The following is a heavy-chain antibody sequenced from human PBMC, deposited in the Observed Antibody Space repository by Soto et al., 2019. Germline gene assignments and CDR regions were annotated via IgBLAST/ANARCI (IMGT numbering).Heavy chain of an antibody. CDR1: GFTFSNAW. CDR2: IKSKTDGGTT. Sequence: VQLVESGGGLVKPGGSLRLSCAASGFTFSNAWMSWVRQAPGKGLEWVGRIKSKTDGGTTDYAAPVKGRFTISRDDSTNTLYLQMNSLKTEDTAVYYCTTDRRRLGMDVWGQGTTVTVSS. V-gene: IGHV3-15*01. CDR3: TTDRRRLGMDV. J-gene: IGHJ6*02. D-gene: IGHD5-12*01.